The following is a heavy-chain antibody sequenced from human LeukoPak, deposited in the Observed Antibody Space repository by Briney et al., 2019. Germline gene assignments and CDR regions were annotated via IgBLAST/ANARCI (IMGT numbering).Heavy chain of an antibody. CDR1: GYTFTSYG. J-gene: IGHJ4*02. V-gene: IGHV1-18*01. CDR3: ARAWVGVTMVRGVIIRESLIPSHPNEY. Sequence: GASVRVSCKASGYTFTSYGISWVRQAPGQGLEWMGWISAYNGNTNYAQKLQGRVTMTTDTSTSTAYMELRSLRSDDTAVDYCARAWVGVTMVRGVIIRESLIPSHPNEYWGQGTLVTVSS. CDR2: ISAYNGNT. D-gene: IGHD3-10*01.